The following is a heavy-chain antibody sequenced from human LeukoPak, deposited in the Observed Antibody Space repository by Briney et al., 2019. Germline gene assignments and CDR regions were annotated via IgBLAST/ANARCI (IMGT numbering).Heavy chain of an antibody. CDR3: ARSYYYDSSGYYPFDY. V-gene: IGHV1-2*02. CDR2: INPNSGGT. J-gene: IGHJ4*02. D-gene: IGHD3-22*01. Sequence: ASVKVSCKASGYTFTGYYMHWVRQAPGQGLEWMGWINPNSGGTNYAQKFQGRVTMTRDTSISTAYMELSRLRSDDTAVYYCARSYYYDSSGYYPFDYWGQGTLVTVSS. CDR1: GYTFTGYY.